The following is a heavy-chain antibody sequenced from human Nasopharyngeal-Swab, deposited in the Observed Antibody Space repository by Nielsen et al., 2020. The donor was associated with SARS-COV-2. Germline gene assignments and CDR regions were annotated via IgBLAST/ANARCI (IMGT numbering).Heavy chain of an antibody. Sequence: GGSLRLSCAASGFTFSSYAVHWVRQAPGKGLEWVAVISYDGSNKYYADSVKGRFTISRDNSKNTLYLQMNSLRAEDTAVYYCARDRGIAVAGNYYYYGMDVWGQGTTVTVSS. CDR1: GFTFSSYA. J-gene: IGHJ6*02. V-gene: IGHV3-30-3*01. CDR2: ISYDGSNK. D-gene: IGHD6-19*01. CDR3: ARDRGIAVAGNYYYYGMDV.